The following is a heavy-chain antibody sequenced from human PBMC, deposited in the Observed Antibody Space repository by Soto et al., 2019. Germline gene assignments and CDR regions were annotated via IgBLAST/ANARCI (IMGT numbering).Heavy chain of an antibody. V-gene: IGHV1-69*13. CDR2: IIPIFGTA. CDR1: GGTFSSYA. CDR3: AREAPRIVGATHFDS. J-gene: IGHJ4*02. D-gene: IGHD1-26*01. Sequence: SVKVSCKASGGTFSSYAISWVRQAPGQGLEWMGGIIPIFGTANYAQKFQGRVTITADESTSTAYMELSSLRSEDTAVYYCAREAPRIVGATHFDSWGQGTLVTVSS.